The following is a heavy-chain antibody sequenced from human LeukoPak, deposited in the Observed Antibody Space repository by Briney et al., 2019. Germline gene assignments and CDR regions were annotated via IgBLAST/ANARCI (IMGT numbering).Heavy chain of an antibody. V-gene: IGHV3-33*01. D-gene: IGHD2-21*02. J-gene: IGHJ3*02. CDR1: GFTFSSYG. Sequence: PGGPLRLSCAASGFTFSSYGMHWVRQAPGKGLEWVAVIWYDGSNKYYADSVKGRFTISRDNSKNTLYLQMNSLRAEDTAVYYCARDPCGGDCYAFDIWGQGTMVTVSS. CDR2: IWYDGSNK. CDR3: ARDPCGGDCYAFDI.